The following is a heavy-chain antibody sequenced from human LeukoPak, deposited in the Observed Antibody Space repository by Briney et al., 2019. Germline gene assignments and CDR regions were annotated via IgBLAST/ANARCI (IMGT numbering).Heavy chain of an antibody. V-gene: IGHV4-30-4*01. Sequence: PSQTLSLTCTVSGGSISSGDYYWSWIRQPPGKGLEWIGYIYYSGSTYYNPSLKSRVTISVDTSKNQFSLKLSSVTAADTAVYYCVRDGYYYDSSGYRNWFDPWGQGTLVTVSS. D-gene: IGHD3-22*01. CDR1: GGSISSGDYY. CDR2: IYYSGST. J-gene: IGHJ5*02. CDR3: VRDGYYYDSSGYRNWFDP.